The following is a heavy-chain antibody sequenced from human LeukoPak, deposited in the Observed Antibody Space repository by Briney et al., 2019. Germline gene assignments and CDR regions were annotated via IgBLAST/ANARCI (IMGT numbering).Heavy chain of an antibody. J-gene: IGHJ4*02. CDR2: FDPEDGET. Sequence: ASVKVSCKVSGYTLTELSMHWVRQAPGKGLEWMGGFDPEDGETIYAQKFQGRVTMTEDTSTDTAYMELSSLRSEDTAVYYCATLVLNSRELLPPPFDYWGQGTLVTVSS. CDR1: GYTLTELS. CDR3: ATLVLNSRELLPPPFDY. D-gene: IGHD1-26*01. V-gene: IGHV1-24*01.